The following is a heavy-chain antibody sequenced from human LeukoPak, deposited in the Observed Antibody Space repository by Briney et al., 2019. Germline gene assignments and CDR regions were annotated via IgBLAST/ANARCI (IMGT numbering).Heavy chain of an antibody. J-gene: IGHJ4*02. V-gene: IGHV3-30*03. D-gene: IGHD2-21*02. CDR2: ISYDGSNK. CDR3: ARDRTETAIDY. Sequence: GGSLRLSCAASGFTFSSYGMHWVRQAPGKGLEWVAVISYDGSNKYYADSVKGRFTISRDNSKNTLYLQMNSLRAEDTAVYYCARDRTETAIDYWGQGTLVTVSS. CDR1: GFTFSSYG.